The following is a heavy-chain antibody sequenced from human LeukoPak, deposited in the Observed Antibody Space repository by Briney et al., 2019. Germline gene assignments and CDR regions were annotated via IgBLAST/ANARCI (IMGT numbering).Heavy chain of an antibody. Sequence: GGSLRLSCAASGFTFSSYAMSWVRQAPGKGLEWVSAISGSGGSTYYADSVKGRFTISRDNSKNTLYLQMNSLRAEDTAVYYCARGYSSSSGHGMDVWGQGTTVTVSS. D-gene: IGHD6-6*01. J-gene: IGHJ6*02. V-gene: IGHV3-23*01. CDR2: ISGSGGST. CDR3: ARGYSSSSGHGMDV. CDR1: GFTFSSYA.